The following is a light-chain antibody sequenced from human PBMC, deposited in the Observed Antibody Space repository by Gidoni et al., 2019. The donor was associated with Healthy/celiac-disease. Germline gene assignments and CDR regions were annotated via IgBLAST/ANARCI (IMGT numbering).Light chain of an antibody. CDR1: QSVSSN. CDR2: GAS. J-gene: IGKJ1*01. V-gene: IGKV3-15*01. Sequence: ETVMTQSPATLSVSPGERATLSCRASQSVSSNLAWYQQKPGQAPRLLIYGASTRATGIPARFSGSGSGTEFTVTISSLQSEDFAVYYCQQYNNWPRTFGQXTKVEIK. CDR3: QQYNNWPRT.